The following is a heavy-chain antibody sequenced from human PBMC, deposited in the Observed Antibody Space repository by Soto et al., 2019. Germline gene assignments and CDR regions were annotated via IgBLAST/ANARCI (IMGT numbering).Heavy chain of an antibody. CDR1: GGSISSGSYY. CDR2: IYYSGST. J-gene: IGHJ6*02. Sequence: QVQLQESGPGLVKPSQTLSLTCTVSGGSISSGSYYWSWIRQLPGKGLEWIGYIYYSGSTYYNPSLKSRVTISVDTSKNQCSLKLISVTAADTAVYYCATRTDYYYGSGSLGGMDVWGQGTTVTVSS. D-gene: IGHD3-10*01. V-gene: IGHV4-31*03. CDR3: ATRTDYYYGSGSLGGMDV.